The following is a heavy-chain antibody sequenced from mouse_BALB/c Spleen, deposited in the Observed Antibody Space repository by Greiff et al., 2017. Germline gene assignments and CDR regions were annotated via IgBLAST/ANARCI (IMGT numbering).Heavy chain of an antibody. V-gene: IGHV5-4*02. D-gene: IGHD2-3*01. CDR3: ARRDGYYEYFDV. Sequence: EVKLVESGGGLVKPGGSLKLSCAASGFTFSDYYMYWVRQTPEKRLEWVATISDGGSYTYYPDSVKGRFTISRDNAKNNLYLQMSSLKSEDTAMYYCARRDGYYEYFDVWGAGTTVTVSS. J-gene: IGHJ1*01. CDR2: ISDGGSYT. CDR1: GFTFSDYY.